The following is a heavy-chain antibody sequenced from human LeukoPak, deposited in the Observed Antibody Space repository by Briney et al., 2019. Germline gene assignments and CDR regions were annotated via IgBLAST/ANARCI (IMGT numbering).Heavy chain of an antibody. CDR3: VREARGYHYTYFDY. Sequence: GGSLRLSCTASGFTLGSHDMHWVRQIPGQGLGWVASSGFHAFFADSVQGRFTVSREDARNSLYLQMNSLRAGDTAVYYCVREARGYHYTYFDYWGQGTLVTVSS. D-gene: IGHD5-18*01. CDR2: SGFHA. V-gene: IGHV3-13*01. J-gene: IGHJ4*02. CDR1: GFTLGSHD.